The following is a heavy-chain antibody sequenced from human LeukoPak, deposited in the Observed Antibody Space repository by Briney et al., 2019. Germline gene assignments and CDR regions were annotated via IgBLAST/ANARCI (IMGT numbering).Heavy chain of an antibody. CDR2: ISSSSSYI. D-gene: IGHD2/OR15-2a*01. J-gene: IGHJ3*02. Sequence: GGSLRLSCAASGFTFDDYGMSWVRQAPGKGLEWVSSISSSSSYIYYADSVKGRFTISRDNAKNSLYLQMNSLRAEDTAVYYCASPFYDAFDIWGQGTMVTVSS. CDR3: ASPFYDAFDI. V-gene: IGHV3-21*01. CDR1: GFTFDDYG.